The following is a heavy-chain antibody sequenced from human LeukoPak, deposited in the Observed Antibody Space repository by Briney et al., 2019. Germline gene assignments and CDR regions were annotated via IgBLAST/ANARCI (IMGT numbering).Heavy chain of an antibody. D-gene: IGHD2-21*02. CDR1: GFTFSSYA. V-gene: IGHV3-23*01. CDR2: ISGSGGST. J-gene: IGHJ3*02. Sequence: GGSLRLSCAASGFTFSSYAMSWVRQAPGKGLEWVSAISGSGGSTYYADSVKGRFTISRDNSKNTLYLQMNSLRAEDTAVYYCARSGDSSKGFNDAFDIWGQGTMVTVSS. CDR3: ARSGDSSKGFNDAFDI.